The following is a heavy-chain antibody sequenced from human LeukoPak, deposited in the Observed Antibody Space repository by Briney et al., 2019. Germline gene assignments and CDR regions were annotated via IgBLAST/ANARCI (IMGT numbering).Heavy chain of an antibody. Sequence: ASVKVSCKASGYTFTSYAMHWVRQAPGQRLEWMGWINAGHGNTKYSQKFQGRVTITRDTSASTAYMELSSLRSEDTAVYYCARAQHPEYYDFWSGYSRTSRFDYWGQGTLVTVSS. J-gene: IGHJ4*02. CDR2: INAGHGNT. D-gene: IGHD3-3*01. CDR3: ARAQHPEYYDFWSGYSRTSRFDY. V-gene: IGHV1-3*01. CDR1: GYTFTSYA.